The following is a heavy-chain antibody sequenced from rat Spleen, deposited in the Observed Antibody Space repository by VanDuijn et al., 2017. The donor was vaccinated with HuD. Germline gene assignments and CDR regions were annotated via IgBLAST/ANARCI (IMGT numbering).Heavy chain of an antibody. J-gene: IGHJ2*01. CDR3: TIHPRY. V-gene: IGHV2-63*01. Sequence: QVQLKESGPGLVQPSQTLSLTCTVSGFSLTDYNVHWIRQPPGKGLEWMGRVRYNGDTSYNSALKSRLSISRDTSKNQVFLKVNSLQTDDTGTYYCTIHPRYWGQGVMVTVSS. D-gene: IGHD3-1*01. CDR1: GFSLTDYN. CDR2: VRYNGDT.